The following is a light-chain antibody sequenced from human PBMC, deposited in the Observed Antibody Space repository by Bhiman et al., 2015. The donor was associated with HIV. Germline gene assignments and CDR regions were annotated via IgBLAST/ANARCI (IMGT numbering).Light chain of an antibody. Sequence: QSALTQPPSASGSPGQSVAISCTGTSSDISDYNYVSWYQQHPGKAPKLVIYEVSKRPSGVPDRFSGSKSGTSASLAITGLQAEDESDYYCQSYDSSLSGRVFGGGTKLTVL. CDR3: QSYDSSLSGRV. J-gene: IGLJ3*02. V-gene: IGLV2-8*01. CDR2: EVS. CDR1: SSDISDYNY.